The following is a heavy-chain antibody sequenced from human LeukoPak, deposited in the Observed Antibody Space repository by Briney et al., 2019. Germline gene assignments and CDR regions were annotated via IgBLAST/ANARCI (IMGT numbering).Heavy chain of an antibody. CDR2: ISSSGSTI. CDR3: ARGSEGSSSWYQRYAFDI. Sequence: GGSLRLSCAASGFTFSDYYMSWIRQAPGKGLEWVSYISSSGSTIYYADSVKGRFTISRDNAKNSLYLQMNSLRAEDTAVYYCARGSEGSSSWYQRYAFDIWGQGTMVTVSS. J-gene: IGHJ3*02. CDR1: GFTFSDYY. D-gene: IGHD6-13*01. V-gene: IGHV3-11*01.